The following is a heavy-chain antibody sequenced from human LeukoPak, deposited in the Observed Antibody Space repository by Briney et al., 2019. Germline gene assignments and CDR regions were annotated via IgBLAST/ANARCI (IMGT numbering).Heavy chain of an antibody. J-gene: IGHJ4*02. V-gene: IGHV3-30*09. CDR2: ISYDGSNK. Sequence: GGSLRLSCAASGFSFNTYAMHWVRQAPGKGLEWVAVISYDGSNKYYADSVKGRFAISRDNSSNTLYLQVNSLRAEDTAAYYCARGVLTGGTYFAYWGQGTLVTVSS. D-gene: IGHD2-8*02. CDR1: GFSFNTYA. CDR3: ARGVLTGGTYFAY.